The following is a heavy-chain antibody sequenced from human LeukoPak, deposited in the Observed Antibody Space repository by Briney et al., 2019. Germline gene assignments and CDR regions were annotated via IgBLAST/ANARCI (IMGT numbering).Heavy chain of an antibody. CDR3: ARGAGYCSGGSCYVNWFDP. D-gene: IGHD2-15*01. Sequence: ASVKVSCKASGYTFTSYDINGVGQATGQGLEWMGWMNPTSGKTGYAQKFQGRVTMTRNTSISTAYMELSSLRSEDTAVYYCARGAGYCSGGSCYVNWFDPWGQGTLVTVSS. CDR1: GYTFTSYD. V-gene: IGHV1-8*01. CDR2: MNPTSGKT. J-gene: IGHJ5*02.